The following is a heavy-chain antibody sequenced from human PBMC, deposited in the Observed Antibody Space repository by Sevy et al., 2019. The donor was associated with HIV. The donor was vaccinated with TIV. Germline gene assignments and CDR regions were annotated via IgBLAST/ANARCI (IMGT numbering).Heavy chain of an antibody. V-gene: IGHV1-2*02. J-gene: IGHJ6*04. CDR1: GYSFTGYY. Sequence: ASVKVSCKASGYSFTGYYMHWVRQAPGQGLEWMGWINPNSGGTNYAQKFQGRVTMTRDTSISTAYMELSRLRSDDTAVDYCARVHAQPSFGDFWSGSHIMDVWGKGTTVTVSS. CDR2: INPNSGGT. D-gene: IGHD3-3*01. CDR3: ARVHAQPSFGDFWSGSHIMDV.